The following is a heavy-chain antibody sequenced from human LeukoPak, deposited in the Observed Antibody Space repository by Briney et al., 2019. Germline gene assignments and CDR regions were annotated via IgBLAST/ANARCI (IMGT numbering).Heavy chain of an antibody. D-gene: IGHD2-21*01. CDR2: ISATGSTT. V-gene: IGHV3-23*01. CDR3: ARAPVTSCRGAFCYPFDL. J-gene: IGHJ4*02. CDR1: GFTFSTYA. Sequence: PGGSLRLSCAASGFTFSTYAMTWVRQAPGKGLESVSLISATGSTTYYAESVRGRFTISRDNSKNTLYLQMNTLRVEDTAVYYCARAPVTSCRGAFCYPFDLWGQGVLVTVSS.